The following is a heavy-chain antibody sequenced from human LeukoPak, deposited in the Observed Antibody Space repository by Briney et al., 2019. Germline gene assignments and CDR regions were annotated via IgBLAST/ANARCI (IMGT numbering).Heavy chain of an antibody. CDR1: GFTFSSYG. J-gene: IGHJ4*02. V-gene: IGHV3-7*01. CDR2: IKQDGSER. Sequence: GGSLRLSCAASGFTFSSYGMHWVRQAPGKGLEWVANIKQDGSERYYVDSVKGRFTISRDNTQSSLFLQMNSLRVDDTAVYYCANYDTSGYIDYWGQGTLVTVSS. CDR3: ANYDTSGYIDY. D-gene: IGHD3-22*01.